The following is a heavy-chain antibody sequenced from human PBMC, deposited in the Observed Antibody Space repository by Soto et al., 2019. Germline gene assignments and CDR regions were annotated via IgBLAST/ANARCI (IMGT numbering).Heavy chain of an antibody. J-gene: IGHJ4*02. CDR2: MSFDGSST. D-gene: IGHD2-15*01. CDR3: ARDPVQIPVGYFDS. CDR1: GFIFNNYA. Sequence: QVQLLESGGGVVQPGTSLTLSCAASGFIFNNYAMHWVRQAPGKGLEWLAVMSFDGSSTYFADSVKGRFSISRDNSKKTLHMHMSRVGAEDTAIYYCARDPVQIPVGYFDSWGQGTVVIVSS. V-gene: IGHV3-30*04.